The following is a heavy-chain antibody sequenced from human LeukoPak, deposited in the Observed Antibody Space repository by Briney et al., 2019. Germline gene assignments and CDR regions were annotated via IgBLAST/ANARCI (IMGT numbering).Heavy chain of an antibody. CDR2: IYYSGST. D-gene: IGHD6-13*01. Sequence: SETLSLTCTVSGGSISSYYWSWIRQPPGKGLEWIGYIYYSGSTNYNPSLKSRVTISVDTSKNQFSLKLSSVTAADTAVYYCAGSSSWYYFDHWGQEPWSPSPQ. J-gene: IGHJ4*01. CDR1: GGSISSYY. V-gene: IGHV4-59*08. CDR3: AGSSSWYYFDH.